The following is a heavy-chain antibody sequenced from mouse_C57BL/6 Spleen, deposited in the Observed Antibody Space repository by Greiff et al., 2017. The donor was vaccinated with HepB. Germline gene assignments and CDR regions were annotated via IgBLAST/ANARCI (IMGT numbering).Heavy chain of an antibody. Sequence: VQLQQSGPELVKPGASVKISCKASGYTFTDYYMNWVKQSHGKSLEWIGDINPNNGGTSYNQKFKGKATLTVDKSSSTAYMELRSLTSEDSAVYYCARAYYSNYGYFDYCGQGTTLTVSS. CDR1: GYTFTDYY. D-gene: IGHD2-5*01. J-gene: IGHJ2*01. CDR2: INPNNGGT. V-gene: IGHV1-26*01. CDR3: ARAYYSNYGYFDY.